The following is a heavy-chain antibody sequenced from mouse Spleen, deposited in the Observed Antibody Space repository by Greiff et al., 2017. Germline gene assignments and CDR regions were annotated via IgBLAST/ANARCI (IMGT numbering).Heavy chain of an antibody. Sequence: EVKLQESGAELVKPGASVKLSCTASGFNIKDYYMHWVKQRTEQGLEWIGRIDPEDGETKYAPKFPGKATITADTSSNTAYLQLSSLTSEDTAVYYCASQYPYAMDYWGQGTSVTVSS. V-gene: IGHV14-2*01. D-gene: IGHD5-1*01. CDR3: ASQYPYAMDY. J-gene: IGHJ4*01. CDR1: GFNIKDYY. CDR2: IDPEDGET.